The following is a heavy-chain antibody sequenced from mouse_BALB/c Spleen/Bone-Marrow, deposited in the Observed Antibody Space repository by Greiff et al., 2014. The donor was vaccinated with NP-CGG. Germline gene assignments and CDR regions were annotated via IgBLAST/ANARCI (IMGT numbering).Heavy chain of an antibody. CDR1: GFTFSDYY. Sequence: DVQLVESGGGLVQPGGSLKLSCATSGFTFSDYYMYWVRQTPEKRLEWVAYISNGGGSTYYPDTVKGRFTISRDNAKNTLYLQMSRLKSEDTAMYYCARHDGYRTWFAYWGQGNLVTVSA. D-gene: IGHD2-3*01. V-gene: IGHV5-12*02. CDR3: ARHDGYRTWFAY. J-gene: IGHJ3*01. CDR2: ISNGGGST.